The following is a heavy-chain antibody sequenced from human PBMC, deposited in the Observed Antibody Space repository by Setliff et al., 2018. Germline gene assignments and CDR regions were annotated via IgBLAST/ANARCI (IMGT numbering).Heavy chain of an antibody. Sequence: ASVKVSCKASGGTFSSYAISWVRQAPGQGLEWMGGIIPIFGTANYAQKFQGRVTITADESTSTAYMELSSLRSEDTAVYYCARDSRGLVPAAIEGSYYYYGMDVWG. J-gene: IGHJ6*01. CDR1: GGTFSSYA. V-gene: IGHV1-69*13. D-gene: IGHD2-2*02. CDR3: ARDSRGLVPAAIEGSYYYYGMDV. CDR2: IIPIFGTA.